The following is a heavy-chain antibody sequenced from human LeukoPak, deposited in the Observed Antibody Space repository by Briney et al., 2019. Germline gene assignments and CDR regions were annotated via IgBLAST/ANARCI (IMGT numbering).Heavy chain of an antibody. CDR2: INHSGST. CDR3: ARGLRWLPHNWFDP. CDR1: GGSITSSSYY. Sequence: SETLSLTCTVSGGSITSSSYYWGWIRQPPGKGLEWIGEINHSGSTNYNPSLKSRVTISVDTSKNQFSLKLSSVTAADTAVYYCARGLRWLPHNWFDPWGQGTLVTVSS. J-gene: IGHJ5*02. V-gene: IGHV4-39*07. D-gene: IGHD5-12*01.